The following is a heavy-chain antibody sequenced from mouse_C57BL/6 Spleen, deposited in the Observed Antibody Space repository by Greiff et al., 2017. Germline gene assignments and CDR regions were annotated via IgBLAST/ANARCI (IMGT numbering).Heavy chain of an antibody. CDR2: ILPGSGST. D-gene: IGHD1-1*01. CDR1: GYTFTGYW. Sequence: QVQLKQSGAELMKPGASVKLSCKATGYTFTGYWIEWVKQRPGHGLEWIGEILPGSGSTNYNEKFKGKATFTADPSSNTAYMQLSSLTTEDSAIYSCAYGSSHWYFGVWGTGTTVTVSS. V-gene: IGHV1-9*01. CDR3: AYGSSHWYFGV. J-gene: IGHJ1*03.